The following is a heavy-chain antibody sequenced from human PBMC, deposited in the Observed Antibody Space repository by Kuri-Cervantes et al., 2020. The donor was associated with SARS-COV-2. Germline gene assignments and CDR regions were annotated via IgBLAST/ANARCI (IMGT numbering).Heavy chain of an antibody. D-gene: IGHD4-17*01. Sequence: GSLRLSCAASGFTFSSYAMSWVRQAPGKGLEWVAVISYDGSNKYYADSVKGRFTISRDNSKNTLYLQMNSLRAEDTAVYYCAKGPTATGTVYWGQGTLVTVSS. J-gene: IGHJ4*02. CDR1: GFTFSSYA. CDR3: AKGPTATGTVY. V-gene: IGHV3-30*18. CDR2: ISYDGSNK.